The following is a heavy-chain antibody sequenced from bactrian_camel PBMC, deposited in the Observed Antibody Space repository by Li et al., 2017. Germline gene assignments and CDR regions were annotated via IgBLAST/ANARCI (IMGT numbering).Heavy chain of an antibody. CDR2: LTSGDAI. D-gene: IGHD4*01. CDR3: AADGGNSDYVFACVQADYELNY. J-gene: IGHJ4*01. CDR1: ENTYRDNC. Sequence: QVQLVESGGGSVQPGGSLRLSCAASENTYRDNCRSWFRQAPGKEREGIASLTSGDAIHYADSVKGRFTISQDNAKHTLYLQMNSLKPEDTAMYYCAADGGNSDYVFACVQADYELNYWGRGTQVTVS. V-gene: IGHV3S53*01.